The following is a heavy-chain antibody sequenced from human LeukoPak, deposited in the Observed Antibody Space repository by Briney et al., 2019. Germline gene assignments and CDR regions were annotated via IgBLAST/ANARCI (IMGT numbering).Heavy chain of an antibody. CDR2: IYTSGST. CDR3: ARDYYGSGSYWFDP. CDR1: GGSISSYY. V-gene: IGHV4-4*07. J-gene: IGHJ5*02. Sequence: SEALSLTCTVSGGSISSYYWNWIRQPAGKGLEWIGRIYTSGSTNYTPSLQSRVTMSVDTSKNQFSLRLSSVTAADTAVYYCARDYYGSGSYWFDPWGQGTLVTVSS. D-gene: IGHD3-10*01.